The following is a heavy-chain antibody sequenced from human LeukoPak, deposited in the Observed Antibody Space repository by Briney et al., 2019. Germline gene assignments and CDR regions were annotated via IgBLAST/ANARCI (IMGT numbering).Heavy chain of an antibody. CDR3: AKEGSDVAYYYYYYMDV. J-gene: IGHJ6*03. D-gene: IGHD5-12*01. CDR1: GFTFSSYG. Sequence: GGSLRLSCAASGFTFSSYGMSWVRQAPGKGLEWVSAISGSGGSTYYADSVKGRFTISRDNSKNTLYLQMNSLRAEDTAVYYCAKEGSDVAYYYYYYMDVWGKGTTVTISS. V-gene: IGHV3-23*01. CDR2: ISGSGGST.